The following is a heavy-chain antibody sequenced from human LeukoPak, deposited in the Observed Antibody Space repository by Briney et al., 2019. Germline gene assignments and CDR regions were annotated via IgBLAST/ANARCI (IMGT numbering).Heavy chain of an antibody. CDR3: ASHYYDSSGYRNY. D-gene: IGHD3-22*01. J-gene: IGHJ4*02. Sequence: SETLSLTCTVSGGSISSYYWSWIRQPPGKGLEWIGYIYYSGSTNYNPSLKSRVTISVDTSKNQFSLKLSSVTAADTAVIYCASHYYDSSGYRNYWGQGTLVTVSS. CDR2: IYYSGST. V-gene: IGHV4-59*01. CDR1: GGSISSYY.